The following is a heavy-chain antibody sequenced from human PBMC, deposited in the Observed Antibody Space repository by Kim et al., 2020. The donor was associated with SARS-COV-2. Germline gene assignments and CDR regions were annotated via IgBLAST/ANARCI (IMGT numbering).Heavy chain of an antibody. CDR3: AREDTAMLTGFDY. J-gene: IGHJ4*02. D-gene: IGHD5-18*01. CDR2: ISSSGSTI. V-gene: IGHV3-48*03. CDR1: GFTFSSYE. Sequence: GGSLRLSCAASGFTFSSYEMNWVRQAPGKGLEWVSYISSSGSTIYYADSVKGRFHISRDNAKNSLYLQMNSLRDEDTAVYYCAREDTAMLTGFDYWGQGTLVSVAS.